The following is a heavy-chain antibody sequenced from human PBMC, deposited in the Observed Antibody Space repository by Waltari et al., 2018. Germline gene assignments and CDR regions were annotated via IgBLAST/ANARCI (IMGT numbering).Heavy chain of an antibody. CDR3: ARVWGVTTSDF. CDR2: ISSSGPTI. D-gene: IGHD4-17*01. CDR1: GFSLSDYG. V-gene: IGHV3-48*03. Sequence: EVQLVESGGGLVQPGGSLRLSCAASGFSLSDYGMNWVRQAPGKRLEWRSFISSSGPTIHYADSVKGRFTVSRDNTKNSLSLQMNSLRAEDTAVYYCARVWGVTTSDFWGQGTLVTVSS. J-gene: IGHJ4*02.